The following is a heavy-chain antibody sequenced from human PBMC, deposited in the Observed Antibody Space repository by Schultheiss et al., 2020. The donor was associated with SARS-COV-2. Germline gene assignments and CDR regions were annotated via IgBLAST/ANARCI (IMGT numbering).Heavy chain of an antibody. J-gene: IGHJ6*02. V-gene: IGHV1-8*02. CDR2: MNPNSDNT. CDR1: GYTFTGYY. CDR3: ARGGIVVVPAARSYYYYGMDV. Sequence: ASVKVSCKASGYTFTGYYMHWVRQAPGQGLEWMGWMNPNSDNTAYAQKFQGRVTMTRKTSISTAYMELSSRRSDDTAVYYCARGGIVVVPAARSYYYYGMDVWGQGTTVTVSS. D-gene: IGHD2-2*01.